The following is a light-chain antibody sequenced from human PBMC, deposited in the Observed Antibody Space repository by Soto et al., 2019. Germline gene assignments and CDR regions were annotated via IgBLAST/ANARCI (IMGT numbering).Light chain of an antibody. Sequence: QSVLTQPASVSGSPGQSITISCTGTSSDVGGSIYVSWYQQHPGKAPNLMIYEVSYRPSGVSNRFSGSKSGNTASLTISGLQAEDEADYYCSSYTSSSTPSYVFGTGTKLTVL. CDR1: SSDVGGSIY. V-gene: IGLV2-14*01. CDR3: SSYTSSSTPSYV. CDR2: EVS. J-gene: IGLJ1*01.